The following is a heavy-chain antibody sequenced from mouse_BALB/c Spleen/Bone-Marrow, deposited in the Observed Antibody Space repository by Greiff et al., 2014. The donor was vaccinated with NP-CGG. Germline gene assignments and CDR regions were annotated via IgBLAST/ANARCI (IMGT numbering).Heavy chain of an antibody. CDR2: INPSNGGT. J-gene: IGHJ4*01. CDR1: GYTFSSDY. D-gene: IGHD2-12*01. Sequence: VQLQQSGAELVKPGASVKLSCKASGYTFSSDYMYWVKQRPGQGLEWIGEINPSNGGTNFNEKFKSKATLTVDKSSSTAYMQLSSLTSEDSAVYYCTRSRRAMDHWGQGTSVTVSS. V-gene: IGHV1S81*02. CDR3: TRSRRAMDH.